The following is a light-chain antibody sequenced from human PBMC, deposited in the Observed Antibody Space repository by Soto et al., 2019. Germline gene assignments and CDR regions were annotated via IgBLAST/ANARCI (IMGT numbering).Light chain of an antibody. Sequence: AIQLTQSPSSLSAFVGDRVTLTCRASQGVRHDLGWYQQKPGKAPELLIYAASILQSGVPSRFSGSGSGTDFTLTITSLQPEDFAIYYCLQDYTYPRTFGGGTKVDIK. J-gene: IGKJ4*01. CDR2: AAS. CDR3: LQDYTYPRT. V-gene: IGKV1-6*02. CDR1: QGVRHD.